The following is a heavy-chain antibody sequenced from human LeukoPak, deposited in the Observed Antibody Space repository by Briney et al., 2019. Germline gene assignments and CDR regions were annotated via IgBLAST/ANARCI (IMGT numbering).Heavy chain of an antibody. V-gene: IGHV1-2*02. CDR1: GYTFTVYY. Sequence: ASVKVSCKTSGYTFTVYYIHWVRQAPGQGLEWMGWIDPNSGGTNYAQKFQGRVTMTRDTSINTAYMELSRLRSDDSAVYYCARAKRLPLDYLGQGALVTVSS. D-gene: IGHD1-1*01. CDR2: IDPNSGGT. CDR3: ARAKRLPLDY. J-gene: IGHJ4*02.